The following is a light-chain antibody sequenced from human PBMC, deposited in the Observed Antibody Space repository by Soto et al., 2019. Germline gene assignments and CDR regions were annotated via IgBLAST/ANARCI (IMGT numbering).Light chain of an antibody. J-gene: IGLJ3*02. CDR2: DVS. V-gene: IGLV2-18*02. CDR1: SSDIGRYNR. Sequence: QSALTQPPSVSRSPGQSVTISCTGTSSDIGRYNRVSWYQQPPGAAPKLIIYDVSNRPSGVPDRFSGSKSGNTASLTISGLQAEDEADYFCSSYTTSSNLVFGGGTKLTVL. CDR3: SSYTTSSNLV.